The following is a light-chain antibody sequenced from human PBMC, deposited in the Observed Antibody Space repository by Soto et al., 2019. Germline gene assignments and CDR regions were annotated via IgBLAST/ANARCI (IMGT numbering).Light chain of an antibody. CDR1: QTVRNNY. CDR3: QQFSSYPLT. CDR2: DAS. V-gene: IGKV3-20*01. J-gene: IGKJ4*01. Sequence: EIVFTQSPATLSLSPGERATLPCRASQTVRNNYLAWYQQKPGQAPRLLIYDASSRATGIPDRFSGGGSGTDFTLTISRLEPEDFAVYYCQQFSSYPLTFGGGTKVDIK.